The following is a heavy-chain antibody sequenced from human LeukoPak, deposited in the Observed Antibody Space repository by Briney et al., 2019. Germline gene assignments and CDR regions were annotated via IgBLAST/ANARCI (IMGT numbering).Heavy chain of an antibody. D-gene: IGHD6-19*01. CDR3: ARVQGSSGPGIFDY. CDR1: GFTFSNYW. CDR2: IKQDGSEK. V-gene: IGHV3-7*01. J-gene: IGHJ4*02. Sequence: GGSLRLSCAASGFTFSNYWMSWVRQAPGKGLEWVANIKQDGSEKFYVDSVKGRFTISRDNAKKSLYLQMNSLRVEDTAVYYCARVQGSSGPGIFDYWGQGTLVTVSS.